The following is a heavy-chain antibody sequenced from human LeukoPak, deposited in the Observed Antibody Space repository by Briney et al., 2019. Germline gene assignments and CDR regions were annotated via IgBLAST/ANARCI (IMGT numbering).Heavy chain of an antibody. Sequence: ASVKVSCKASGYTFTSYYMHWVRQAPGQGLEWMGIINPSGGSTSYAQKFQGRDTMTRDMSTSTVYMELSSLRSEDTAVYYCARDQLQYSSGCPSDYWGQGTLVTVSS. CDR3: ARDQLQYSSGCPSDY. D-gene: IGHD6-19*01. V-gene: IGHV1-46*01. CDR1: GYTFTSYY. CDR2: INPSGGST. J-gene: IGHJ4*02.